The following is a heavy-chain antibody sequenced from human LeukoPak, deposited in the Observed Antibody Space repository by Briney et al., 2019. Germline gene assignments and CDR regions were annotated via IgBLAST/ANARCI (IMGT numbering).Heavy chain of an antibody. J-gene: IGHJ6*03. CDR1: GGSISSSSYY. V-gene: IGHV4-39*07. CDR3: AREVGSSWSRHWYYYMDV. CDR2: IYYSGST. Sequence: SEALSLTCTVSGGSISSSSYYWGWIRQPPGKGLEWIGSIYYSGSTYYNPSLKSRVTISVDTSKNQFSLKLSSVTAADTAVYYCAREVGSSWSRHWYYYMDVWGKGTTVTVSS. D-gene: IGHD6-13*01.